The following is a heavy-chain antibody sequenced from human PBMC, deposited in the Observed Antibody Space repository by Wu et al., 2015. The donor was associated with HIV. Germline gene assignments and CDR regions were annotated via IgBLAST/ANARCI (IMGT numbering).Heavy chain of an antibody. Sequence: QVQLVQSGAEVKKPGSSVKVSCKASGGTFSSYAISWIRQAPGQGLEWMGGIIPIFGTTNYAQKFQGRVNMPEDTSTDTAYMELSSLRSEDTAVYYCARDGGRGVERHYKFGMDVWGQGTTVTVSS. CDR1: GGTFSSYA. CDR3: ARDGGRGVERHYKFGMDV. D-gene: IGHD1-1*01. J-gene: IGHJ6*02. V-gene: IGHV1-69*14. CDR2: IIPIFGTT.